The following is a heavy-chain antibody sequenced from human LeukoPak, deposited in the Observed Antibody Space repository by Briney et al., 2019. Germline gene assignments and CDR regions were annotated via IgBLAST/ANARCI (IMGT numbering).Heavy chain of an antibody. CDR2: ISWNSGSI. CDR1: GFTFDDYA. D-gene: IGHD1-26*01. Sequence: GGSLRLSCAASGFTFDDYAMHWVRQGPGKGLEWVSGISWNSGSIDYVESVKGRFTISRDNAKNSLYLLMNSLRAEDTAAYYCARVTAGATADYFDYWGQGTLVTVSS. CDR3: ARVTAGATADYFDY. J-gene: IGHJ4*02. V-gene: IGHV3-9*01.